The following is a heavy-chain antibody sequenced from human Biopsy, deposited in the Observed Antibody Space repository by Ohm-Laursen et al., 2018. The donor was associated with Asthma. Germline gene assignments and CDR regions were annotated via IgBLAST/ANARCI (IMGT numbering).Heavy chain of an antibody. CDR3: ARDAWGLQKPYAYYFDY. V-gene: IGHV3-30-3*01. D-gene: IGHD1-26*01. Sequence: SLRLSCSASGFTFSSYAMHWVRQAPGKGLEWVAVISYDGSNKYYADSVKGRFTISRGNSKNTLYLQMNSLRAEDTAVYYCARDAWGLQKPYAYYFDYWGQGTLVTVSS. CDR1: GFTFSSYA. CDR2: ISYDGSNK. J-gene: IGHJ4*02.